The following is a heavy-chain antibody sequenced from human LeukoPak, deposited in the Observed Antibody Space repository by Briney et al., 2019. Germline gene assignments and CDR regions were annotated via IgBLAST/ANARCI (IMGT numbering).Heavy chain of an antibody. CDR1: GYTFTSYG. D-gene: IGHD6-6*01. J-gene: IGHJ5*02. CDR3: ARRRIAARWFDP. CDR2: ISAYNGNT. V-gene: IGHV1-18*01. Sequence: GASVKVSCKASGYTFTSYGISWVRQAPGQGLEWMGWISAYNGNTNYAQKLQGRVTMTTDTSTSTAYMELSGLRSEDTAVYYCARRRIAARWFDPWGQGTLVTVSS.